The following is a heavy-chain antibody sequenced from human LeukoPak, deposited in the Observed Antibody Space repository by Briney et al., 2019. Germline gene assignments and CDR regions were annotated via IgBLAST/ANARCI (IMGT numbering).Heavy chain of an antibody. D-gene: IGHD2-8*01. Sequence: GGSPRLSCAASGFNFNTYGMHWVRQTPGKGLERVAVIWHDGSDEYYADSVKGRFTISRDNSKSLVYLQMDSLRDEDTAVYYCAGEVVRDVSGVDYTWLDPWGQGTLVFVS. CDR1: GFNFNTYG. V-gene: IGHV3-33*01. CDR2: IWHDGSDE. J-gene: IGHJ5*02. CDR3: AGEVVRDVSGVDYTWLDP.